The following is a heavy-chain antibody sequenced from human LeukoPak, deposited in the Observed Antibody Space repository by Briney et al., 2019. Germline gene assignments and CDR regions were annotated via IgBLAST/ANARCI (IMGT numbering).Heavy chain of an antibody. J-gene: IGHJ4*02. D-gene: IGHD3-10*01. Sequence: SETLSLTCTVSGGSISSYYWSWIRQPPGEGLEWIGYIYYSGSTNYNPSLKSRVTISVDTSKNQFSLKLSSVTAADTAVYYCARGGITMVRGVPDYWGQGILVTVSS. CDR2: IYYSGST. CDR3: ARGGITMVRGVPDY. CDR1: GGSISSYY. V-gene: IGHV4-59*01.